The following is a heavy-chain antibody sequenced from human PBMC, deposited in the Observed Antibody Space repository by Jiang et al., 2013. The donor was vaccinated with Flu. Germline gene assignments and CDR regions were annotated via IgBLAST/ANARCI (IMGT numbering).Heavy chain of an antibody. D-gene: IGHD6-13*01. CDR2: INAGNGNT. V-gene: IGHV1-3*01. CDR3: ARVAVAAAGTADWYFDL. Sequence: GAEVKKPGASVKVSCKASGYTFTSYAMHWVRQAPGQRLEWMGWINAGNGNTKYSQKFQGRVTITRDTSASTAYMELSSLRSEDTAVYYCARVAVAAAGTADWYFDLWGLAPWSLSP. J-gene: IGHJ2*01. CDR1: GYTFTSYA.